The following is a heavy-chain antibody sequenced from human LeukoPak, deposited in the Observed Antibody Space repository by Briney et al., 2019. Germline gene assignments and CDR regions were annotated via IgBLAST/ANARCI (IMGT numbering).Heavy chain of an antibody. CDR2: ISAYNGNT. V-gene: IGHV1-18*01. CDR3: ARSGNCSGGSCYVDWFDP. CDR1: GYTFTSYG. D-gene: IGHD2-15*01. J-gene: IGHJ5*02. Sequence: ASVKVSCKASGYTFTSYGISWVRQAPGQGLEWMGWISAYNGNTNYAQKLQGRVTMTTDTSTSTAYMELRSLRSDDTAVYYCARSGNCSGGSCYVDWFDPWAREPWSPSPQ.